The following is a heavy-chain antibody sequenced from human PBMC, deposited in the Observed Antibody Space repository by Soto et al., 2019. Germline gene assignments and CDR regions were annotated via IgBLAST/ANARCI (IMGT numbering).Heavy chain of an antibody. CDR3: ARGRQRMDV. V-gene: IGHV1-8*01. J-gene: IGHJ6*02. D-gene: IGHD6-13*01. CDR2: MNPNSGNT. Sequence: QVPLVQSGAEVKKPGASVKVSCKASGYTFTSYDINWVRQATGKGLEWMGWMNPNSGNTGYAQQFKDRVTMTSNPSISTAYMEMSSLRSEDTAADYCARGRQRMDVWSQGTTGTFAS. CDR1: GYTFTSYD.